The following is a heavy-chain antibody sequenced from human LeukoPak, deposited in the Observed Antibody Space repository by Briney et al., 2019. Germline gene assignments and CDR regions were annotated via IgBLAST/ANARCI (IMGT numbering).Heavy chain of an antibody. CDR2: ISYDGSNK. Sequence: GGSLRLSCAASGFTFSSYEMNWVRQAPGKGLEWVAVISYDGSNKYYADSVKGRFTISRDNSKNTLYLQMNSLRAEDTAVYYCARDDGDYVVDYWGQGTLVTVSS. D-gene: IGHD4-17*01. CDR3: ARDDGDYVVDY. CDR1: GFTFSSYE. V-gene: IGHV3-30*04. J-gene: IGHJ4*02.